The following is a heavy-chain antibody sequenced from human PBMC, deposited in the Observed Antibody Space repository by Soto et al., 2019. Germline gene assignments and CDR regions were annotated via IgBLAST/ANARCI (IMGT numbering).Heavy chain of an antibody. Sequence: PGGSLRLSCAASGFTFSSYSMNWVRQAPGKGLEWVSSISSSSSYIYYADSVKGRFTISRDNAKNSLYLQMNSLRAEDTAVYYCAREVFCSSSSCQVRYGMDVWGQGTTVTVSS. V-gene: IGHV3-21*01. CDR1: GFTFSSYS. D-gene: IGHD2-2*01. CDR2: ISSSSSYI. CDR3: AREVFCSSSSCQVRYGMDV. J-gene: IGHJ6*02.